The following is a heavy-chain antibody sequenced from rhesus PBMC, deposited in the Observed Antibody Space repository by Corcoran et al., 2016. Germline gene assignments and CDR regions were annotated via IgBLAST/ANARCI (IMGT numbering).Heavy chain of an antibody. CDR2: ISQPCGSNT. J-gene: IGHJ4*01. Sequence: EVQLVESGGGLVEPGGSLRLACGSSGFTFSDYGMAWGRQATGKGLEGVSSISQPCGSNTYYLDPVKCRFTISRDNAKNTLYLQMNSLRAEDTAVYYCARHGAGGTRPRYLDYWGQGVLVTVSS. V-gene: IGHV3-37*01. CDR3: ARHGAGGTRPRYLDY. CDR1: GFTFSDYG. D-gene: IGHD1-1*01.